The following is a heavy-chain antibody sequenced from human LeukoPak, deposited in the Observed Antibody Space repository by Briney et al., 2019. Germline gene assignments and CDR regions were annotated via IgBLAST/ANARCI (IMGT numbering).Heavy chain of an antibody. J-gene: IGHJ4*02. V-gene: IGHV4-59*08. CDR2: IYYSGST. CDR3: ARHRSEGSYPLDS. CDR1: GDSISNYY. Sequence: PSETLSLTCTVSGDSISNYYWNWIRQPPGKGLEWIGYIYYSGSTNYNPSLKSRVTILVDTSKKHFSLNLNSVTAADTAVYYCARHRSEGSYPLDSWGQGALVTVSS.